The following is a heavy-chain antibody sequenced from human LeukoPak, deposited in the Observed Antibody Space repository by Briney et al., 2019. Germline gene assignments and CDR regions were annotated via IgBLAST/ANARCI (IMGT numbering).Heavy chain of an antibody. CDR1: GYTFIDYY. V-gene: IGHV1-2*06. J-gene: IGHJ5*02. CDR2: INPNSGDT. D-gene: IGHD2-15*01. CDR3: ARGYCSGGTCYLVENWFDP. Sequence: ASVKVSCKASGYTFIDYYMYWVRQAPGQGLEWMGRINPNSGDTDYAQNFQGRVTMTRDTSISTAYMELTNLRSDDTAVYYCARGYCSGGTCYLVENWFDPWGQGTLVTVSS.